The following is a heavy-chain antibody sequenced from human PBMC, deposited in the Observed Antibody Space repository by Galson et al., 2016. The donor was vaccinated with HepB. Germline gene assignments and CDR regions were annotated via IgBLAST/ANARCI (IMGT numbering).Heavy chain of an antibody. CDR1: GFSVSSNS. CDR2: IYSGGST. J-gene: IGHJ4*02. V-gene: IGHV3-53*01. Sequence: SLRLSCAASGFSVSSNSMNWVRQAPGKGLEWVSVIYSGGSTYYADSVKGRLTISRDNSKNTLYLQMNSLRAEDTAVYYCARIDGGAYFFDYWGQGTLVTVSS. CDR3: ARIDGGAYFFDY. D-gene: IGHD4/OR15-4a*01.